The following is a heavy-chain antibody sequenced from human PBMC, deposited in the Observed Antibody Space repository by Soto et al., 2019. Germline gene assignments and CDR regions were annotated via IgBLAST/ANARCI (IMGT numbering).Heavy chain of an antibody. CDR1: GYTFSRYG. Sequence: QGQLVQSGPEAKKPGASVKVSCKASGYTFSRYGISWVRQAAGQGLEWMGWISGYNGDTKYAQKVQGRVTMTIDTSTYTAYMELSSLTSDDTAIYYCAKNGQPPYYYYGMDVWGQGPTVTVSS. J-gene: IGHJ6*02. V-gene: IGHV1-18*01. CDR2: ISGYNGDT. D-gene: IGHD2-8*01. CDR3: AKNGQPPYYYYGMDV.